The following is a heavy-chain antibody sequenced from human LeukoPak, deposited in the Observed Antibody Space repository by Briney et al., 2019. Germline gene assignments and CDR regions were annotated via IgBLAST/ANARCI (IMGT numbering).Heavy chain of an antibody. CDR2: TYYSGST. V-gene: IGHV4-59*01. CDR3: ARAPEVGYSSGWYRRANNWFDP. CDR1: GGSISSYY. J-gene: IGHJ5*02. Sequence: SETLSLTCTVSGGSISSYYWSWIRQPPGKGLEWIGYTYYSGSTNYNPSLKSRVTISVDTSKNQFSLKLSSVTAADTAVYYCARAPEVGYSSGWYRRANNWFDPWGQGTLVTVSS. D-gene: IGHD6-19*01.